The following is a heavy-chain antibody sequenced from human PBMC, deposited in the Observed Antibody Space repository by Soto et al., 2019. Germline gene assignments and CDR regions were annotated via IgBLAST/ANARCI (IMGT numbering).Heavy chain of an antibody. V-gene: IGHV1-18*01. CDR2: ISAYNGNT. D-gene: IGHD6-19*01. J-gene: IGHJ4*02. CDR3: ARDQGARIAVAGYFDY. Sequence: ASVKVSCKASGYTFTSYGISWVRQAPGQGLEWMGWISAYNGNTNYAQKLQGRVTMTTDTSTSTAYMELRSLRSDDTAVYYCARDQGARIAVAGYFDYWGQGTLVTVSS. CDR1: GYTFTSYG.